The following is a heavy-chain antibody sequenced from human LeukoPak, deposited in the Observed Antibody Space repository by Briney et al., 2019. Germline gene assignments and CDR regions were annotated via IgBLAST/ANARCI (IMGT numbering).Heavy chain of an antibody. CDR3: ARVGDYSSSWYYLLYFDS. CDR2: VSYSGRP. CDR1: GGSVGSSPYY. D-gene: IGHD6-13*01. Sequence: NPSETLSLTCTVSGGSVGSSPYYWAWVRQPPGRELDWIGSVSYSGRPSYTPSLESRVTISVDTSKNQFFLKFNSVTAADTAVYYCARVGDYSSSWYYLLYFDSWGPGTLVTVS. V-gene: IGHV4-39*07. J-gene: IGHJ4*02.